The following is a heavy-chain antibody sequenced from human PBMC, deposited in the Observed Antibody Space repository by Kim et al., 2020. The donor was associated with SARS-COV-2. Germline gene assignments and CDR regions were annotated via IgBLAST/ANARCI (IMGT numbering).Heavy chain of an antibody. D-gene: IGHD3-10*01. CDR2: IIPIFGTA. J-gene: IGHJ6*02. CDR3: LGGSGNVDYYGMDV. Sequence: SVKVSCKASGGTFSSYAISWVRQAPGQGLEWMGGIIPIFGTANYAQKFQGRVTITADESTSTAYMELSSLRSEDTAVYYCLGGSGNVDYYGMDVWGQGTTVTVSS. CDR1: GGTFSSYA. V-gene: IGHV1-69*13.